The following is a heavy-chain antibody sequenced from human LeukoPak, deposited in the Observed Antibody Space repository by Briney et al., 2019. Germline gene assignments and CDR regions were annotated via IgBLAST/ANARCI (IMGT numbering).Heavy chain of an antibody. V-gene: IGHV4-39*07. D-gene: IGHD1-1*01. J-gene: IGHJ6*03. CDR2: ISYSGTT. Sequence: SETLSLTCTVSGGSISSRPYYWGWVRQPPGKGLEWIGTISYSGTTYYNPSLKSRVTISLDTSKNQFSLKLSSVTAADTAIYYWARVFSSASTVYYYSYRDVGGKGPPVTVSS. CDR1: GGSISSRPYY. CDR3: ARVFSSASTVYYYSYRDV.